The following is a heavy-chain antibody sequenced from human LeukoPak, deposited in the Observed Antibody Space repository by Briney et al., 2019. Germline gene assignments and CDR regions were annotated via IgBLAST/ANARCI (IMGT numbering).Heavy chain of an antibody. V-gene: IGHV4-59*01. Sequence: PSGTLSLTCTVSGGSISSYYWSWIRQPPGKGLEWIGYIYYSGSTNYNPSLKSRVTISVDTSKNQFSLKLSSVTAADTAVYYCARVPPHYDFWSGIGMDVWGQGTTVTVSS. CDR2: IYYSGST. CDR1: GGSISSYY. J-gene: IGHJ6*02. CDR3: ARVPPHYDFWSGIGMDV. D-gene: IGHD3-3*01.